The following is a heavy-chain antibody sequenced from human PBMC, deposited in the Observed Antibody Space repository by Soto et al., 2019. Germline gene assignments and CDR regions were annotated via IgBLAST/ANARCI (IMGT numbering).Heavy chain of an antibody. Sequence: WASVKVSCKASGYTFTGYYMHWVRQAPGQGLEWMGWINPNSGGTNYAQKFQGWVTMTRDTSISTAYMELSRLRSDDTAVYYCARAGYCTNGVCLAPGRDAFDIWGQGTMVTVSS. CDR1: GYTFTGYY. CDR2: INPNSGGT. V-gene: IGHV1-2*04. CDR3: ARAGYCTNGVCLAPGRDAFDI. J-gene: IGHJ3*02. D-gene: IGHD2-8*01.